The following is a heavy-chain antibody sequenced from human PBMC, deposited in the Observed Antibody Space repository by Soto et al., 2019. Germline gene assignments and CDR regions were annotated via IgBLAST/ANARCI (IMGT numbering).Heavy chain of an antibody. CDR3: ATEKTTPRRFDY. CDR1: GGSISSSSYY. D-gene: IGHD4-17*01. V-gene: IGHV4-39*01. CDR2: IYYSGST. Sequence: PSETLSLTCTVSGGSISSSSYYWGWIRQPPGKGLEWIGSIYYSGSTYYNPTLKSRVTISVDTSKNQFSLKLSSVTAADTAVYYCATEKTTPRRFDYWGQGTLVTVS. J-gene: IGHJ4*02.